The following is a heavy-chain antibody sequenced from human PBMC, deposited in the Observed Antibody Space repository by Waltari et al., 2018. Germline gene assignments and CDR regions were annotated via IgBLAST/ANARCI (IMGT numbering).Heavy chain of an antibody. V-gene: IGHV4-59*01. CDR1: GGSXLSYY. J-gene: IGHJ6*02. CDR2: IYYSGRT. Sequence: QVQLQESGXGLVKPSETLXLTCTXSGGSXLSYYXSWIRQPPGKGLECDGYIYYSGRTNSNXCRKSRVTXSVDXSKXQFSLXLXSVTAADTXXYYWXGSGYSVGGXXYYGKDVXGQGTTVTVXS. D-gene: IGHD5-18*01. CDR3: XGSGYSVGGXXYYGKDV.